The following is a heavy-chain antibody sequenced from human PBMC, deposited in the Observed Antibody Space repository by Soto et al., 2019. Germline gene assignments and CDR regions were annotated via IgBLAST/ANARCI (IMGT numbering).Heavy chain of an antibody. J-gene: IGHJ6*02. CDR3: ASKGSPLHYGMDV. V-gene: IGHV4-4*02. CDR1: GGSISSSNW. Sequence: SETLSLTCAVSGGSISSSNWWSWVRQPPGKGLEWIGEIYHSGSTNYNPSIKSRVTISVDKSKNQFSLKLSSVTAADTAVYYCASKGSPLHYGMDVWGQGTTVTVSS. CDR2: IYHSGST.